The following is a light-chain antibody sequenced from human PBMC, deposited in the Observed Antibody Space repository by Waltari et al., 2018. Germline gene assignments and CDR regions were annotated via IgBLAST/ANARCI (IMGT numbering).Light chain of an antibody. CDR3: SSYTSSSTVV. V-gene: IGLV2-14*01. CDR2: EVT. Sequence: QSVLTQPPSASGSPGQSVTISYTGSSSDVGGYNSVSWYQRHPGKAPKLMIYEVTNRPSGVPNRFSGSKSGNTASLTISGLQAEDEADYYCSSYTSSSTVVFGGGTKLTVL. CDR1: SSDVGGYNS. J-gene: IGLJ2*01.